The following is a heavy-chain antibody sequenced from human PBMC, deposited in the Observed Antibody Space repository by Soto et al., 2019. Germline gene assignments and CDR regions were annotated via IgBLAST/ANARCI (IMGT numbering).Heavy chain of an antibody. CDR2: INWDGSTT. V-gene: IGHV3-20*04. J-gene: IGHJ5*01. CDR1: GFDLKDYG. CDR3: ARGNCSSSTSSAQLGS. Sequence: EVQLVESGGGVVRPGESLRLSCVGSGFDLKDYGMSWVRQAPGKGLEWVSGINWDGSTTDYADSVKGRFTISRDNDKNYLYLHRTSLRAQDTAFFYCARGNCSSSTSSAQLGSWGQPSQVTVTP. D-gene: IGHD6-13*01.